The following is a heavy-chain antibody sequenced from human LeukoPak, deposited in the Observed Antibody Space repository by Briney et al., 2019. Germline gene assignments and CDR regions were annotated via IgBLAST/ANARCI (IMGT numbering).Heavy chain of an antibody. CDR2: VNVLGNT. Sequence: KSSGTLSLTCGVSGVSISSTNWWTWVRQPPGKGLEWIGEVNVLGNTNYNPSLESRVTISIDKSENHVSLKLTSVTAADTAVYYCARGRDILTSPYGLDVWGQGTTVIVSS. D-gene: IGHD3-9*01. V-gene: IGHV4-4*02. CDR3: ARGRDILTSPYGLDV. CDR1: GVSISSTNW. J-gene: IGHJ6*02.